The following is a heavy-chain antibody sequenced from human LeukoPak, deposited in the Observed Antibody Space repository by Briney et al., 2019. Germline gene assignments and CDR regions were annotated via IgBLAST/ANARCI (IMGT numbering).Heavy chain of an antibody. D-gene: IGHD2-21*02. CDR3: ANTIAYCGGDCYLPFDY. CDR2: ISGSGGST. CDR1: GFTFSSYA. V-gene: IGHV3-23*01. Sequence: PGGSLRLSCAASGFTFSSYAMHWVRQAPGKGLEWVSAISGSGGSTYYADSVKGRFTISRDNSKNTLYLQMNSLRAEDTAVYYCANTIAYCGGDCYLPFDYWGQGTLVTVSS. J-gene: IGHJ4*02.